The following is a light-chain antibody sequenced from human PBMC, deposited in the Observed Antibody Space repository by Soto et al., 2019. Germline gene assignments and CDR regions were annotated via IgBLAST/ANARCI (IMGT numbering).Light chain of an antibody. V-gene: IGLV2-8*01. CDR1: SSDVGGYNF. CDR2: EVT. CDR3: SSYAGSKNRYV. Sequence: QSAQTQPPSASGSRGQSVTISCTGTSSDVGGYNFVSWYQQHPGKAPKVILYEVTKRPSGVPDRFSGSKSGNTASLTVSGLQTEDEAHYYCSSYAGSKNRYVFGTGTKLTVL. J-gene: IGLJ1*01.